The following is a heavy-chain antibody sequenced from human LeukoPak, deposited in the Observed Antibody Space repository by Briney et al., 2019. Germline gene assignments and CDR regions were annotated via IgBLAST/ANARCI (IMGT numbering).Heavy chain of an antibody. J-gene: IGHJ4*03. CDR1: GFTFSDYY. D-gene: IGHD3-22*01. Sequence: EGSLRLSCAASGFTFSDYYMSWIRQAPGKGLEWLSYIISSGTTIYYADSVKGRFTVSRDNAKNSLYLQMNSLRAEDTAVYYCARHSSGWSFDYWGHGTLVTVSS. CDR2: IISSGTTI. CDR3: ARHSSGWSFDY. V-gene: IGHV3-11*04.